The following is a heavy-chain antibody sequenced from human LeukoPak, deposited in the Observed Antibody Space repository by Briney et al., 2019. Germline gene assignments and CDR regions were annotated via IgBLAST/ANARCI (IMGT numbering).Heavy chain of an antibody. CDR2: IRYDGSNK. V-gene: IGHV3-30*02. CDR3: AKGDYPPRSSSGFDP. J-gene: IGHJ5*02. CDR1: GFTFSSYG. D-gene: IGHD6-6*01. Sequence: GGSLRLSCAASGFTFSSYGMHWVRQAPGKGLEWVAFIRYDGSNKYYADSVKGRFTISRDNSKNTLYLQMNSLRAEDTAVYYCAKGDYPPRSSSGFDPWGQGTLVTVSS.